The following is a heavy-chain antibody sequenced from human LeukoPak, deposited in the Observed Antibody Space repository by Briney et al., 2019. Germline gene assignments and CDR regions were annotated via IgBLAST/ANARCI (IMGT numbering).Heavy chain of an antibody. CDR2: ISWDSGSI. Sequence: GGSLRLSCAASGFTFDDYAMHWVRQAPGKGLERVSGISWDSGSIGYADSVKGRFTISRDNAKNSLYLQMNSLRAEDTALYYCAKDIRPVYASGAFDIWGQGTMVTVSS. J-gene: IGHJ3*02. CDR3: AKDIRPVYASGAFDI. CDR1: GFTFDDYA. V-gene: IGHV3-9*01. D-gene: IGHD2-8*01.